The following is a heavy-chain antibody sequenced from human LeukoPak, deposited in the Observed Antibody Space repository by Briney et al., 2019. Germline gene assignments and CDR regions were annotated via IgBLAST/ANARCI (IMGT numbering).Heavy chain of an antibody. D-gene: IGHD5-12*01. V-gene: IGHV4-34*01. CDR1: GFTVSSNY. Sequence: PGGSLRLSCAASGFTVSSNYMSWVRQPPGKGLEWIGEINHSGSTNYNPSLKSRVTISVDTSKNQFSLKLSSVTAADTAVYYCARAFPRLRPIVYFDYWGQGTLVTVSS. CDR2: INHSGST. CDR3: ARAFPRLRPIVYFDY. J-gene: IGHJ4*02.